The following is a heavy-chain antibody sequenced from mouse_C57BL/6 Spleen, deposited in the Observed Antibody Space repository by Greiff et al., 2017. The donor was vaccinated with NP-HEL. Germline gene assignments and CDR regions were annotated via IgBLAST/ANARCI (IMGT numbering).Heavy chain of an antibody. J-gene: IGHJ2*01. CDR1: GYTFTSYW. D-gene: IGHD1-1*01. CDR2: IDPSDSYT. V-gene: IGHV1-50*01. CDR3: ARGGSITTVVGYYFDY. Sequence: VQLQQPGAELVKPGASVKLSCKASGYTFTSYWMQWVKQRPGQGLEWIGEIDPSDSYTNYNQKFKGKATLTVDTSSSTAYMQLSSLTSEDSAVYYCARGGSITTVVGYYFDYWGQGTTLTVSS.